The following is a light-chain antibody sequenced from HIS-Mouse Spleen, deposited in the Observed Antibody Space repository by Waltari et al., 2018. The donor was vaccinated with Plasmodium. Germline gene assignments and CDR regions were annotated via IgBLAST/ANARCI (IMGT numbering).Light chain of an antibody. CDR2: DAS. CDR3: QQRSNWPRVLT. J-gene: IGKJ4*01. V-gene: IGKV3-11*01. Sequence: EIVLTQSPATLSLSPGERATLSCRASQSVSSYLAWYQQKPGQPPRLLIYDASNRATGIPARFSGSGSGTDFTLTISSLEPEDFAVYYCQQRSNWPRVLTFGGGTK. CDR1: QSVSSY.